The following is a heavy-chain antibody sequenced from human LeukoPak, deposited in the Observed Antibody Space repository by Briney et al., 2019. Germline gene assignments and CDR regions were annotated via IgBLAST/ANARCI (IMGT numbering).Heavy chain of an antibody. Sequence: SQTLSLTCTVSAGSISSSDYYWGWIRQSPGRGLEWIGRISYSGNTYYNPSLKSRVTISVDTSKNHFSLRLSSVTAADTAVYFCSRLTHSYYSDTSGYYPYYYMDVWGEGTTVTVSS. CDR1: AGSISSSDYY. J-gene: IGHJ6*03. CDR2: ISYSGNT. V-gene: IGHV4-39*02. D-gene: IGHD3-22*01. CDR3: SRLTHSYYSDTSGYYPYYYMDV.